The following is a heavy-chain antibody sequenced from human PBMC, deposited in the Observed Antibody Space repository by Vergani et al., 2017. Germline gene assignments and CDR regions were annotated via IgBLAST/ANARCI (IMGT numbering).Heavy chain of an antibody. V-gene: IGHV1-2*06. D-gene: IGHD7-27*01. CDR1: GYTFTGYY. Sequence: QVQLVQSGAEVKKPGASVKVSCKASGYTFTGYYMHWVRQAPGQGLEWMGRINPNSGGKNYAQKFPGRVTMTRDTSISTAYMELSRLRSDDTAVYYCARGVVSELGYYYYYYMDVWGKGTTVTVSS. CDR2: INPNSGGK. J-gene: IGHJ6*03. CDR3: ARGVVSELGYYYYYYMDV.